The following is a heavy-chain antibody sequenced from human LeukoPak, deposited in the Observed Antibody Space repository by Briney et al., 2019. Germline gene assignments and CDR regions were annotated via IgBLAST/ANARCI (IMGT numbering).Heavy chain of an antibody. D-gene: IGHD5-24*01. CDR3: ARTRCLDGYNCPPFDY. Sequence: PSETLSLTCTVSGGSISSSNYYWGWIRQPPGKGLEWIGSIYYSGSTYYNPSLKSRVTISVDTSKNQFSLKLSSVTAADTAVYYCARTRCLDGYNCPPFDYWGQGTLVTVSS. CDR1: GGSISSSNYY. CDR2: IYYSGST. V-gene: IGHV4-39*07. J-gene: IGHJ4*02.